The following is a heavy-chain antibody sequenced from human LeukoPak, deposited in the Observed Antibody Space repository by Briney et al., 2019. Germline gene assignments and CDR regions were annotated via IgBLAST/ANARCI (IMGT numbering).Heavy chain of an antibody. J-gene: IGHJ3*02. CDR3: ARDQGYCSSTSCYTGDAFDI. D-gene: IGHD2-2*02. CDR2: ISSSGSTI. V-gene: IGHV3-11*04. CDR1: GFTFSDYY. Sequence: GSLRLSCAASGFTFSDYYMSWIRQAPGKGLEWVSYISSSGSTIYYADSVKGRFTISRDNAKNSLYLQMNSLRAEDTAVYYCARDQGYCSSTSCYTGDAFDIWGQGTMVTVSS.